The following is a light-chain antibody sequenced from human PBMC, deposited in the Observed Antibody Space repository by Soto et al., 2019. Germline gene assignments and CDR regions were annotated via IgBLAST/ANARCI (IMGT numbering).Light chain of an antibody. J-gene: IGLJ1*01. Sequence: QSVLTQPPSASGTPGQTVTISCSGSSFNIGFNYVYWYQQLPGMAPKLLIHSNDERPSGVPDRFSGSKSGTSASLAISGLRSEDEAEYYCAAWDDSLSGGVFETGTKVTVL. CDR2: SND. CDR1: SFNIGFNY. V-gene: IGLV1-47*02. CDR3: AAWDDSLSGGV.